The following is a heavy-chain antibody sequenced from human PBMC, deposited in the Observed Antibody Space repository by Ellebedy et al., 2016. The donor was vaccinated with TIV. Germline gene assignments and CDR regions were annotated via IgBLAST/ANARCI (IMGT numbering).Heavy chain of an antibody. J-gene: IGHJ3*02. CDR3: ARATVTTYALDI. CDR1: GGIFSSFT. D-gene: IGHD4-17*01. V-gene: IGHV1-69*13. Sequence: SVKVSCKASGGIFSSFTITWVRQAPGQGLEWMGGIIPVFGTANYAQKFQGRVTIFADVSTSTAYLEVSSLTSEDTAVYYCARATVTTYALDIWGQGTMITVSS. CDR2: IIPVFGTA.